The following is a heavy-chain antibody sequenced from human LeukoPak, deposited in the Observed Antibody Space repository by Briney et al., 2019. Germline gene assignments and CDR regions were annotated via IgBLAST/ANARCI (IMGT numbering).Heavy chain of an antibody. Sequence: PSETLSLTCTVSGGSISSGSYYWSWIRQPAGKGLEWIGRFYTSGSTNYNPSLKSRVTISVDTSKNQFSLKLSSVTAADTAVYYCARAQFGGAPPGDYWGQGTLVTVSS. V-gene: IGHV4-61*02. D-gene: IGHD4-23*01. CDR3: ARAQFGGAPPGDY. J-gene: IGHJ4*02. CDR1: GGSISSGSYY. CDR2: FYTSGST.